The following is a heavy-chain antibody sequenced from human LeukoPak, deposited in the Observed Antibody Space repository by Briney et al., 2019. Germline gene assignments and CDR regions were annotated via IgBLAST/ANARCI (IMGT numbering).Heavy chain of an antibody. V-gene: IGHV4-34*01. Sequence: SETLSLTCAVYGGSFSGYYWSWIRRPPGKGLEWIGEINHSGSTNYNPSLKSRVTISVDTSKNQFSLKLSSVTAADTAVYYCARVKRVDRHYYYYYGMDVWGQGTTVTVSS. CDR3: ARVKRVDRHYYYYYGMDV. D-gene: IGHD2-15*01. CDR1: GGSFSGYY. J-gene: IGHJ6*02. CDR2: INHSGST.